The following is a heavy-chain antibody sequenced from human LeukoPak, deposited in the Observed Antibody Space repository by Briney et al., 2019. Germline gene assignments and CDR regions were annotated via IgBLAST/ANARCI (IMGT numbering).Heavy chain of an antibody. CDR3: ATAYCGGDCRWGAFDI. V-gene: IGHV4-59*12. D-gene: IGHD2-21*02. J-gene: IGHJ3*02. CDR1: GASISNYY. Sequence: SETLSLTCIVSGASISNYYWNWIRQPPGKGLEWIGYIYHSGSTYYNPSLKSRVTISVDRSKNQFSLKLSSVTAADTAVYYCATAYCGGDCRWGAFDIWGQGTMVTVSS. CDR2: IYHSGST.